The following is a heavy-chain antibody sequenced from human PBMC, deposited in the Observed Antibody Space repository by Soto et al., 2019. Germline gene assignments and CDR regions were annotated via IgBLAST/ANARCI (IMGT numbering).Heavy chain of an antibody. Sequence: QVQLVQSGAEVKKPGSSVKVSCKASGGTFSSYAISWVRQAPGQGLEWMGGIIPIFGTANYAQKFQGRVTITADESTSTAYMELSSLRSDATAVYYCARRTTGTTCSIWYFDLWGRGTLVTVSS. J-gene: IGHJ2*01. D-gene: IGHD1-7*01. CDR1: GGTFSSYA. CDR3: ARRTTGTTCSIWYFDL. CDR2: IIPIFGTA. V-gene: IGHV1-69*01.